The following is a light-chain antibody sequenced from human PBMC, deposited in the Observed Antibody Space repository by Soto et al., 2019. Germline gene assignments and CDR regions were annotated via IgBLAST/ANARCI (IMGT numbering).Light chain of an antibody. V-gene: IGKV2-28*01. J-gene: IGKJ1*01. CDR3: MQGLQTPWT. Sequence: DSVMTQSPLSLPVTPGEPASISCRSSQSLLHANGNNFLDWYLQRPGQSPQLLIYLGSNRASGVPDRCSGSGAGTDLTLKISRVEAEDVGVYYFMQGLQTPWTFGQGTKVELK. CDR2: LGS. CDR1: QSLLHANGNNF.